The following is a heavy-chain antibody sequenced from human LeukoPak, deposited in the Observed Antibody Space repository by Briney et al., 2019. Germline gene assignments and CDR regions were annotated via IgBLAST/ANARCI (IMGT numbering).Heavy chain of an antibody. CDR2: ISNDGNKK. V-gene: IGHV3-30*03. CDR3: ARDRFYSSGTFLDY. Sequence: LSLTCAVYDVSFSAYYWSWIRQPPGKGLEWVAVISNDGNKKYYADSVKGRFAISRDNSENRLFLQMNSLRAEDTAVYYCARDRFYSSGTFLDYWGQGTLVTVSS. J-gene: IGHJ4*02. CDR1: DVSFSAYY. D-gene: IGHD3-10*01.